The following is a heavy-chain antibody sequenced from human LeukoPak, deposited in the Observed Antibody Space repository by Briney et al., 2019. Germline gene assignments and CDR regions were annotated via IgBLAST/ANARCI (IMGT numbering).Heavy chain of an antibody. CDR1: GFTFSSYW. CDR3: GRSAGAARPGDIDY. V-gene: IGHV3-7*01. CDR2: IKQDGSEK. D-gene: IGHD6-6*01. J-gene: IGHJ4*02. Sequence: GGSLRLSCAASGFTFSSYWMSWVRQAPGKGLEWVANIKQDGSEKYYVDSVKGRFTISRDNAKNSLYLQMNSLRAEDTAVYYCGRSAGAARPGDIDYWGQGTLVTVSS.